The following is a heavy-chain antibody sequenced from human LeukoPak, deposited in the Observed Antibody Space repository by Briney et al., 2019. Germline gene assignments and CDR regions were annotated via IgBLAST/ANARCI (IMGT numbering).Heavy chain of an antibody. V-gene: IGHV3-21*01. Sequence: GGSLRLSCVASRFTFSSYSMNWVRQAPGKGLEWVSSISSSSSYIDYADSVKGRFTISRDNAKNSLHLQMNSLRAEDTVVYYCASDTVDTALGIDYWGQGTLVTVSS. CDR1: RFTFSSYS. D-gene: IGHD5-18*01. J-gene: IGHJ4*02. CDR3: ASDTVDTALGIDY. CDR2: ISSSSSYI.